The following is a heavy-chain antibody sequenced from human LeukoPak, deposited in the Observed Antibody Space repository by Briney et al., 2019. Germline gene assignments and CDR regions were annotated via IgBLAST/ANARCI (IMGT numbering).Heavy chain of an antibody. V-gene: IGHV3-23*01. Sequence: PGGSLRLSCQASGFPFSTFPMSWVRQAPGMGLEWVSTLSGDGSDTYYADSVKGRFTISRDTSKNTLFLQMNSLRADDTAIYYCTKGGHGDYWGQGTMVTVSS. CDR2: LSGDGSDT. CDR3: TKGGHGDY. CDR1: GFPFSTFP. J-gene: IGHJ4*02. D-gene: IGHD2-21*02.